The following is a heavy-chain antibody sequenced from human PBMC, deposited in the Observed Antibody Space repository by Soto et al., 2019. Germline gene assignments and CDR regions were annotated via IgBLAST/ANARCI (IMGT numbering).Heavy chain of an antibody. CDR3: AKDRRDGEYNSVYDF. CDR2: MSFDGTYK. D-gene: IGHD4-17*01. J-gene: IGHJ4*02. V-gene: IGHV3-30*18. CDR1: GFRFSDYG. Sequence: QVQLAESGGGVVQPGRSLRLSCVGSGFRFSDYGMHWVRQAPGKGLEWVAMMSFDGTYKYYADAVKGRFIISRDNSKNTLYLQMNSLRAEDTAVYYCAKDRRDGEYNSVYDFWGQGTLVTVYS.